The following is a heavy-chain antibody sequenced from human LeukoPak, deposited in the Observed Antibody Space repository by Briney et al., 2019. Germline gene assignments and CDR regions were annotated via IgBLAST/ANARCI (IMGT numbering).Heavy chain of an antibody. J-gene: IGHJ1*01. Sequence: GGSLRLSCAASGFTFSSYGMHWVRQAPGKGLEWVAVIWYDGSNKYYADSVKGRFTISRDNSKNTLYLQMNSLRAEDTAVYYCAKESGYSSSWYVVEYFQHWGQGTLVTVSS. CDR2: IWYDGSNK. CDR3: AKESGYSSSWYVVEYFQH. CDR1: GFTFSSYG. V-gene: IGHV3-33*06. D-gene: IGHD6-13*01.